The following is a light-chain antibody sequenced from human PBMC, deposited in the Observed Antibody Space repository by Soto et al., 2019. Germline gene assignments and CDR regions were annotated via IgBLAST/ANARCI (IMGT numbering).Light chain of an antibody. CDR2: SNN. Sequence: QSVVTQPSSASGTPGQRVTISCSGSSSNIGINTVHWYQQLPGTAPKLLIYSNNQRPSGVPDRFSGSKSGTSASLAISGLQSEDEADYYCATWDDSLNGAVFGGGTKLTVL. CDR1: SSNIGINT. V-gene: IGLV1-44*01. J-gene: IGLJ7*01. CDR3: ATWDDSLNGAV.